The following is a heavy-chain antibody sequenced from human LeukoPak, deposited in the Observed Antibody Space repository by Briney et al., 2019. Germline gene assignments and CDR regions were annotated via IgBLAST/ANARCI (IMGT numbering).Heavy chain of an antibody. CDR3: ARDKAHSYGYYFDP. CDR1: GDAISTYY. J-gene: IGHJ4*02. V-gene: IGHV4-4*08. CDR2: IASGTT. D-gene: IGHD3-10*01. Sequence: SETLSLTCTVSGDAISTYYWNWIRQTPGKGLEWVGHIASGTTDYNPPLKSRAIISVDTSKNQISLRLTSVTAADTAVYYCARDKAHSYGYYFDPWGPGTQVLVSS.